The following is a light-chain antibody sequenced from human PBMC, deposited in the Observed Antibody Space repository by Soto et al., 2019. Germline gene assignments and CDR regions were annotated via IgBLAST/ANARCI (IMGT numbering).Light chain of an antibody. CDR1: QSIDSSY. J-gene: IGKJ3*01. CDR2: GTS. CDR3: QLSGT. Sequence: IVLTQSPGTLSLSPGDTATLSCRASQSIDSSYVAWYQQKPGQPPSLLVYGTSTRATGIPDRFSGSGSGTDFTLSISRLEPEDFAVSFCQLSGTSGPGTKV. V-gene: IGKV3-20*01.